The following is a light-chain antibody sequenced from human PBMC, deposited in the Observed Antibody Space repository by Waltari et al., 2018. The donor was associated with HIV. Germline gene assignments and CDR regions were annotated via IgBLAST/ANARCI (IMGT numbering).Light chain of an antibody. Sequence: QSVLTQPPSVSGAPGQRVTISCTGSSSNIGAGYDVHWYQQLPGTAPKLLIYGESSRPSGVPDRFSGSKSGTSASLAITGLQAEDEADYYCQSYDSSLSGSVFGGGTKLTVL. CDR1: SSNIGAGYD. J-gene: IGLJ3*02. CDR3: QSYDSSLSGSV. V-gene: IGLV1-40*01. CDR2: GES.